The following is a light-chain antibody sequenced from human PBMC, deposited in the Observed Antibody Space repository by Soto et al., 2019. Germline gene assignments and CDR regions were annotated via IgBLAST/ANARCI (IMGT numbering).Light chain of an antibody. J-gene: IGKJ4*01. V-gene: IGKV3-11*01. CDR3: QQRSNWPPLT. CDR2: DAS. Sequence: EIVMTQSPATLSVSPGESATLSCRASQSVSSSYLAWYQQKPGQATRLLIYDASTRATGIPARFSGSGSGTDFTLTISSLEPEDFAVYYCQQRSNWPPLTFGGGTKVDIK. CDR1: QSVSSSY.